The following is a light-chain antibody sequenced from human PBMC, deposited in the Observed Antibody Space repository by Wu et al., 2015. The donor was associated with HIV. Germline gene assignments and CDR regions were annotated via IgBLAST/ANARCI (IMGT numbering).Light chain of an antibody. CDR3: QQYSSYSPLT. CDR1: QSINNW. Sequence: DIQMTQSPSTLSASVGDRVTITCRASQSINNWLAWYQQRPGRAPKLLIYKASSLESGVPSRFSGSGSGTGFTLTISSLQPDDFATYYCQQYSSYSPLTFGGGTKVEIK. CDR2: KAS. J-gene: IGKJ4*01. V-gene: IGKV1-5*03.